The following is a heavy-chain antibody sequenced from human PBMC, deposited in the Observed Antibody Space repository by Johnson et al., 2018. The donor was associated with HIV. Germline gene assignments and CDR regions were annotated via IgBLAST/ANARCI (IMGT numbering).Heavy chain of an antibody. CDR3: ARDRRDVSSSRWFGPTRRAFDI. Sequence: QVQLVESGGGVVQPGRYLRLSCAASGFTFSSYAMHWVRQAPGKGLEWVAVISYDGSNKYYVDSVKGRFTISRDNSKNTLYLQMNSLRAEDTAVYYCARDRRDVSSSRWFGPTRRAFDIWGQGTMVTVSS. CDR1: GFTFSSYA. J-gene: IGHJ3*02. D-gene: IGHD6-6*01. V-gene: IGHV3-30*14. CDR2: ISYDGSNK.